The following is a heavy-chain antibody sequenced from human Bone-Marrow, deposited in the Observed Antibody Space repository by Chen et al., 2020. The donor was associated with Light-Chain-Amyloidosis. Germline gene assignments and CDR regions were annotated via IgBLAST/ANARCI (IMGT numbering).Heavy chain of an antibody. CDR3: ARRRDGYNFDY. CDR1: GYSSPNYW. CDR2: IYPDDSDA. D-gene: IGHD5-12*01. Sequence: EMQLEQAGPEGKKRGDSRNISCTGYGYSSPNYWIGWVRQMPGKGLEWMGVIYPDDSDARYSPSFEGQVTISADKSITTAHLQWRSLKASDTAMYYCARRRDGYNFDYWGQGTLVTVSS. J-gene: IGHJ4*02. V-gene: IGHV5-51*01.